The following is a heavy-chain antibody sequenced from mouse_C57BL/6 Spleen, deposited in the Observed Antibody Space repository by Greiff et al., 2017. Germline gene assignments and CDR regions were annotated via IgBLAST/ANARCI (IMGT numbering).Heavy chain of an antibody. CDR1: GYTFTEYT. D-gene: IGHD1-1*01. CDR2: FYPGSGSI. CDR3: ARHEDTRIYYWGPWFAY. J-gene: IGHJ3*01. Sequence: QVQLQQSGAELVKPGASVKLSCKASGYTFTEYTIHWVKQRSGQGLAWIGWFYPGSGSIKYNEKFKDKATLTADKSSSTVYMELCRLKSEDSAVYFCARHEDTRIYYWGPWFAYWGQGTLVTVSA. V-gene: IGHV1-62-2*01.